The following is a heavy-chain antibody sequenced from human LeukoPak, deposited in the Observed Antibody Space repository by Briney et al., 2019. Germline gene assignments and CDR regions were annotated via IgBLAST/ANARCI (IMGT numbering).Heavy chain of an antibody. CDR1: GYTFTRDY. CDR3: ARAEDYYYMDV. V-gene: IGHV1-46*01. Sequence: ASVTVSCKASGYTFTRDYMHWGRQARGQGGEWMGIINPSGGSTSYAQKFQGRVTMTRDMSTSTVYMELSSLRSEDTAVYYCARAEDYYYMDVWGKGTTVTVSS. J-gene: IGHJ6*03. CDR2: INPSGGST.